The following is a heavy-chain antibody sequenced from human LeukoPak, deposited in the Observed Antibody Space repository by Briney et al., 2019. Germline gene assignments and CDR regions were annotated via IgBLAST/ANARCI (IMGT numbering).Heavy chain of an antibody. J-gene: IGHJ2*01. CDR3: AKGKRSWGRPHWHFDL. CDR2: TSDNDDDT. D-gene: IGHD3-16*01. Sequence: GGSQTLSCAASAFIFSTHAMSWVRQAPGKGLEWVSGTSDNDDDTIYADSVKGRFTISRDHSKQPLYLQMNSERDGHTAVYYCAKGKRSWGRPHWHFDLWGRGTLVTVSS. V-gene: IGHV3-23*01. CDR1: AFIFSTHA.